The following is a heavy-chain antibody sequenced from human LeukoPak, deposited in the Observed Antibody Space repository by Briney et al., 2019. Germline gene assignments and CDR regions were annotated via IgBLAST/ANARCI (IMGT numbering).Heavy chain of an antibody. CDR3: AKTGWQQLVPDYFDY. CDR1: GFTFSSYA. J-gene: IGHJ4*02. V-gene: IGHV3-23*01. D-gene: IGHD6-13*01. Sequence: GGSLRLSCAASGFTFSSYAMSWVRQAAGQGLEWVSTISGSGGSTYYADSVKGRFTISRDNSKNTLYLQMNSLRAEDTAVYYCAKTGWQQLVPDYFDYWGQGTLVTVSS. CDR2: ISGSGGST.